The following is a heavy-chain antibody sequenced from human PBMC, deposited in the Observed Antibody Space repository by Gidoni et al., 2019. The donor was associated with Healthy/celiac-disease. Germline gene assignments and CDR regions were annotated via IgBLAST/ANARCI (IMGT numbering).Heavy chain of an antibody. CDR3: ARDLWDDYYGMDG. J-gene: IGHJ6*02. D-gene: IGHD3-16*01. CDR2: IWYDGSNK. CDR1: GFTFSSYG. Sequence: VQLVESWGGVVPPGRSLRLSCAASGFTFSSYGMHWVRQAPGKGLEWVAVIWYDGSNKYDADSGKGRFTISRDNSKNTLYLQMNSLRAEDTAVYYCARDLWDDYYGMDGWGQGTTVTVSS. V-gene: IGHV3-33*01.